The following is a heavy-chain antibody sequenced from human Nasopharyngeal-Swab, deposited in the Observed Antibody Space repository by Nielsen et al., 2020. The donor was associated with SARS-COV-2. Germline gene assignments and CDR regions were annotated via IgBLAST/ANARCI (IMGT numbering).Heavy chain of an antibody. CDR2: NSGSGGST. CDR3: AKARGNGPSFDY. Sequence: GESLKISCAASGFTFSSYAMSWVRQAPGKGLEWVSANSGSGGSTYYADSVKGRFTISRDNSKNTLYLQMNSLRAEDTAVYYCAKARGNGPSFDYWGQGTLVTVSS. CDR1: GFTFSSYA. D-gene: IGHD1-1*01. J-gene: IGHJ4*02. V-gene: IGHV3-23*01.